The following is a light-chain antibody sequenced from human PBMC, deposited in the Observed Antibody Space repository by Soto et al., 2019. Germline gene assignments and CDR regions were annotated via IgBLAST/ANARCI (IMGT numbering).Light chain of an antibody. V-gene: IGLV2-8*01. CDR1: SSDVGGYNY. J-gene: IGLJ1*01. Sequence: QSALTQPPYASGSPGQSVTISCTGTSSDVGGYNYVSWYQQHPGKAPKLMINEVSKRPSGVPDRFSGSKSVNTASLTVSGLQAEDEADYYCSSYAGSNNWNFGTGTKLTVL. CDR2: EVS. CDR3: SSYAGSNNWN.